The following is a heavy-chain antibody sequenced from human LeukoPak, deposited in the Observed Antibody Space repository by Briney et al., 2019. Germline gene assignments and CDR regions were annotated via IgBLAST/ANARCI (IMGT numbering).Heavy chain of an antibody. D-gene: IGHD1-26*01. J-gene: IGHJ4*02. CDR2: IIPILGIA. CDR3: ARARAAGATTHIDY. V-gene: IGHV1-69*04. CDR1: GGTFISYA. Sequence: SVKVSCKASGGTFISYAISWVRQAPGQGLEWMGRIIPILGIANYAQKFQGRVTITADKSTSTAYMELSSLRSEDTAVYYCARARAAGATTHIDYWGQGTLVTVSS.